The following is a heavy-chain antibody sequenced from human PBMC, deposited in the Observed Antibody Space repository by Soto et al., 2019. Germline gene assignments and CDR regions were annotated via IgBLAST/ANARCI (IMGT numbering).Heavy chain of an antibody. CDR1: GYTFTSYW. CDR2: VYPGDSDR. Sequence: PGGSLRLSCKGSGYTFTSYWIAWVRQLPGKGLEWLGSVYPGDSDRRDNPTFQGHVTMSVGKSSNTVYLQWSSLNASDTAMYYCARGGNQLEYWGQGVLVTVSS. V-gene: IGHV5-51*01. D-gene: IGHD6-25*01. CDR3: ARGGNQLEY. J-gene: IGHJ4*02.